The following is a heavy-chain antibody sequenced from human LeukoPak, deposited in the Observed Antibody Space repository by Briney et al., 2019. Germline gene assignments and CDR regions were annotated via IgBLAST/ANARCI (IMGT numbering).Heavy chain of an antibody. J-gene: IGHJ4*02. V-gene: IGHV1-69*05. CDR2: IIPIFGTT. CDR1: GGTFSSYA. D-gene: IGHD6-13*01. Sequence: SVKVSCKASGGTFSSYAISWVRQAPGQGLEWMGRIIPIFGTTNYAQKFQGRVTITTDESTSTAYMELSSLRSEDTAVYYCARDSSSWTYFDYWGQGTLVTVSS. CDR3: ARDSSSWTYFDY.